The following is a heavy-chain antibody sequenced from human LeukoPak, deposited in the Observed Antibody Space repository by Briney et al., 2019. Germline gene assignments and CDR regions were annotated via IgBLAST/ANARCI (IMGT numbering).Heavy chain of an antibody. V-gene: IGHV4-59*01. CDR3: ARAPYYYDSSGTYYFDY. J-gene: IGHJ4*02. CDR2: IYYSGST. CDR1: GGSISSYY. D-gene: IGHD3-22*01. Sequence: PSETLSLTCPVSGGSISSYYWSWVRQPPGEGLEWIGDIYYSGSTNYNPSLKSRVTISVDTSKNQFSLKLSSVTAADTAVYYCARAPYYYDSSGTYYFDYWGQGTLVTVSS.